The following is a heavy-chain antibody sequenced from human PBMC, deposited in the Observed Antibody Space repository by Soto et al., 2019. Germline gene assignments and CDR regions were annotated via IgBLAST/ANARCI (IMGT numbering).Heavy chain of an antibody. Sequence: GGSLRLSCAASGFTFSSYAMSWVRQAPGKGLEWVSAISGSGGSTYYADSVKGRFTISRDNSKNTLYLQMNSLRAEDTAVYYCAKGEQLYEQKFYYYYYCMDVWGKGTTVTVSS. D-gene: IGHD6-6*01. CDR3: AKGEQLYEQKFYYYYYCMDV. CDR1: GFTFSSYA. CDR2: ISGSGGST. V-gene: IGHV3-23*01. J-gene: IGHJ6*03.